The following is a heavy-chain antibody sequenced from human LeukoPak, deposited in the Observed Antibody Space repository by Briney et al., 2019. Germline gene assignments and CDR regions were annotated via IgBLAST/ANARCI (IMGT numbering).Heavy chain of an antibody. CDR3: ATWVGQLPFYYYYGMDV. CDR1: GYTFTGYY. D-gene: IGHD2-2*01. CDR2: FDPEDGET. Sequence: ASVKVSCKASGYTFTGYYMHWVRQAPGKGLEWMGGFDPEDGETIYAQKFQGRVTMTEDTSTDTAYMELSSLRSEDTAVYYCATWVGQLPFYYYYGMDVWGKGTTVTVSS. V-gene: IGHV1-24*01. J-gene: IGHJ6*04.